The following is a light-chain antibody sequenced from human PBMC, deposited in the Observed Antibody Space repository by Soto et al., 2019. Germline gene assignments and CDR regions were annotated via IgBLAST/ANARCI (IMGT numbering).Light chain of an antibody. Sequence: EIVLTQSPGTLSLSPGERATLSCRASQSVSSNYLAWYQQKPGQAPRLLIYGASSRATGIPDRFSGSGAGTDFTLTISGLGPEDFAVYYCQQYGSSPFTFGPGTKVDIK. J-gene: IGKJ3*01. CDR2: GAS. CDR3: QQYGSSPFT. CDR1: QSVSSNY. V-gene: IGKV3-20*01.